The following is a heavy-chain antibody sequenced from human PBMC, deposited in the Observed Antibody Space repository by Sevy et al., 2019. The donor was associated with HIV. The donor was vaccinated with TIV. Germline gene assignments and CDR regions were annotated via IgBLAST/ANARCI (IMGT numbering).Heavy chain of an antibody. CDR3: ARDPRHYDFWSGSYYFDY. CDR2: ISASGGDT. J-gene: IGHJ4*02. V-gene: IGHV3-23*01. CDR1: GFTFSTYA. D-gene: IGHD3-3*01. Sequence: GGSLRLSCAASGFTFSTYAMSWVRQAPGKGLEWASVISASGGDTFYADSVKRRFTISRDNSKNILYLQMNSLRAEDTAVYYCARDPRHYDFWSGSYYFDYWGQGTLVTVSS.